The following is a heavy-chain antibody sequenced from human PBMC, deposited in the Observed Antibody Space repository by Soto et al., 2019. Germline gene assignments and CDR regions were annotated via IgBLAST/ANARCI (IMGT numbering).Heavy chain of an antibody. D-gene: IGHD2-2*01. Sequence: GGSLRLSCAASGFTFSSYWMSWVRQAPGKGLEWVANIKQDGSEKYYVDSVKGRFTISRDNAKNSLYLQMNSLRAEDTAVYYCARDLPYCSSTSCYGPWFDPWGQGTLVTVSS. CDR1: GFTFSSYW. V-gene: IGHV3-7*01. CDR2: IKQDGSEK. J-gene: IGHJ5*02. CDR3: ARDLPYCSSTSCYGPWFDP.